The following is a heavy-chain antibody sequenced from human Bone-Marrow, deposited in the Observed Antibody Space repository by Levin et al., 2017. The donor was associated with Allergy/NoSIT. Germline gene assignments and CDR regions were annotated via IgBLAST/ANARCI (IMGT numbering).Heavy chain of an antibody. D-gene: IGHD5-24*01. CDR1: GFTFRNYY. CDR2: ISPSDNTT. CDR3: ARENYEAFDI. J-gene: IGHJ3*02. V-gene: IGHV3-11*01. Sequence: PGESLKISCEASGFTFRNYYMSWMRQAPGKGLEWVSYISPSDNTTYFADSVKGRFTISRDNAKNSVYLQMNSLRAEDTAVYYCARENYEAFDIWGQGTMVTVSS.